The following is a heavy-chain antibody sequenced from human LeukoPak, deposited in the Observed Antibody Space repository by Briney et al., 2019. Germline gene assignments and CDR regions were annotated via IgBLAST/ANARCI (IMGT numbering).Heavy chain of an antibody. CDR3: SIYAARNWNDGYIDY. CDR2: IIPIFGPA. CDR1: GGTFSNYA. D-gene: IGHD1-1*01. Sequence: SVKVSCKAPGGTFSNYAIAWVRQAPGQGLEWMGGIIPIFGPATYAQNFQGRLSITADESTSTAYMELSSLTSEDTATYYCSIYAARNWNDGYIDYWGQGTLVTVSS. J-gene: IGHJ4*02. V-gene: IGHV1-69*01.